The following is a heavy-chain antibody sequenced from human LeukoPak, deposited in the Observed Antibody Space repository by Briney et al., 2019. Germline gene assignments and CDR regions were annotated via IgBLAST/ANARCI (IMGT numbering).Heavy chain of an antibody. Sequence: GGSLILACVAPGFTFTSYWMSWVRQAPGKGLEWVANIKQDGSEKYYLDSLEGRFTISRDNAKNSVYLQINRLRAEDTAVYYCARRGTIAVPVFWFDPWGQGTLVIVSS. CDR1: GFTFTSYW. J-gene: IGHJ5*02. CDR3: ARRGTIAVPVFWFDP. V-gene: IGHV3-7*01. D-gene: IGHD6-19*01. CDR2: IKQDGSEK.